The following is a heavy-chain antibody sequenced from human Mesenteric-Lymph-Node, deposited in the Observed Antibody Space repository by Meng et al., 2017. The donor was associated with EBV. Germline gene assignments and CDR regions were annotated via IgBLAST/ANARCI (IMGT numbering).Heavy chain of an antibody. Sequence: VQQQWPGPAPVEPSGTLALACPVSGGSITRTTWWNWVRQPPGKGLEWIGEIYHSGRTNCKPSLQSRVTMSVDKSQNHFSLKLTSVTAADTAVYYCAGASDISGYYGGLDYWGQGILVTVSS. CDR3: AGASDISGYYGGLDY. V-gene: IGHV4-4*02. D-gene: IGHD3-22*01. J-gene: IGHJ4*02. CDR2: IYHSGRT. CDR1: GGSITRTTW.